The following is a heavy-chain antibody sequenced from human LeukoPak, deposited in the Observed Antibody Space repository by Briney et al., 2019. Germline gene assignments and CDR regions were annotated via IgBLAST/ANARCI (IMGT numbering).Heavy chain of an antibody. CDR3: ARTSSGYPYYYYYMDV. CDR2: INHSGST. J-gene: IGHJ6*03. D-gene: IGHD3-22*01. V-gene: IGHV4-34*01. CDR1: GGSFSGYY. Sequence: PSETLSLTCAVYGGSFSGYYWSWIRQPPGKGLEWIGEINHSGSTNYNPSLKSRVTISADTSKNQFSLKLNSVTAADTAVYYCARTSSGYPYYYYYMDVWGKGTTVTVSS.